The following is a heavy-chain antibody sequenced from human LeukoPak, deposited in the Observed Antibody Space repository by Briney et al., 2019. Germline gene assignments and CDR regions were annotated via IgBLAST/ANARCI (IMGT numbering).Heavy chain of an antibody. CDR1: GFTFSSYS. D-gene: IGHD3-9*01. V-gene: IGHV3-21*01. CDR3: ASLFYNILTGYGSN. Sequence: GGSLRLSCAASGFTFSSYSMNWVRQAPGKGLEWVSSISSSSYIYYADSVKGRFTISRDNAKNSLYLQMNSLRAEDTAAYYCASLFYNILTGYGSNWGQGTLVTVSS. CDR2: ISSSSYI. J-gene: IGHJ4*02.